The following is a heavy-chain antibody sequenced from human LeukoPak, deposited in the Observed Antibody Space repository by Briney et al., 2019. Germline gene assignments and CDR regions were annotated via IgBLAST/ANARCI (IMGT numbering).Heavy chain of an antibody. V-gene: IGHV1-8*03. J-gene: IGHJ3*02. D-gene: IGHD3-3*01. CDR1: GYTFTSYD. Sequence: ASVKVSCNASGYTFTSYDINWVRQATGQGLEWMGWMNPNSGNTGYAQKFQGRVTITRNTSISTAYMELSSLRSEDTAVYYCARGFFSVLEDAFDIWGQGTMVTVSS. CDR2: MNPNSGNT. CDR3: ARGFFSVLEDAFDI.